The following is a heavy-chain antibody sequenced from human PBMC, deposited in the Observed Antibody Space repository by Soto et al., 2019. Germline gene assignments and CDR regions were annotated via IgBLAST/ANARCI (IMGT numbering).Heavy chain of an antibody. CDR2: INPSGGST. V-gene: IGHV1-46*01. CDR3: ARNGVTMVRGVLSSHTNLYYGMDV. D-gene: IGHD3-10*01. J-gene: IGHJ6*02. Sequence: GASVKVSCKASGYTFTSYYMHWVRQAPGQGLEWMGIINPSGGSTSYAQKFQGRVTMTRDTSTSTVYMELSSLRSEDTAVYYCARNGVTMVRGVLSSHTNLYYGMDVWGQGTTVTVSS. CDR1: GYTFTSYY.